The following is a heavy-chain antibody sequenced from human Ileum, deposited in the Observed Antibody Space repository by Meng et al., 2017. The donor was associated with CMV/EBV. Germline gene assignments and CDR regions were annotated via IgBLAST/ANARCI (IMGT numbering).Heavy chain of an antibody. D-gene: IGHD2-2*02. CDR2: ISIAGSGT. Sequence: GESLKISCVGSGFNFDMYEMKWVRRAPGRGLEWISHISIAGSGTYYADSVKGRFTVSRDNAKSSLYLQMNDLRVDDTAVYYCARATYSTYTKTWFFDPWGQGTLVTVSS. CDR3: ARATYSTYTKTWFFDP. V-gene: IGHV3-48*03. J-gene: IGHJ5*02. CDR1: GFNFDMYE.